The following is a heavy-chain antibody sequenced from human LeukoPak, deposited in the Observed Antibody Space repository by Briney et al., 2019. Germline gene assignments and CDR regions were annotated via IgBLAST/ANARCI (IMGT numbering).Heavy chain of an antibody. CDR3: ARGADRSGYSFYFDY. Sequence: GGSLRLSCAASGFTFSSYGMHWVRQAPGKGLEWVAVISYDGSNKYYADSVKGRFAISRDNSKNTLYLQMNSLRAEDTAVYYCARGADRSGYSFYFDYWGQGTLVTVSS. V-gene: IGHV3-30*03. CDR1: GFTFSSYG. CDR2: ISYDGSNK. D-gene: IGHD3-22*01. J-gene: IGHJ4*02.